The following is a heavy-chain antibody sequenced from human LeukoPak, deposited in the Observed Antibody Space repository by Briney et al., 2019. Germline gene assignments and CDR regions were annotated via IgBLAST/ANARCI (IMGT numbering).Heavy chain of an antibody. J-gene: IGHJ4*02. V-gene: IGHV3-30*03. CDR3: RYYGSGSYYKRFDY. CDR2: ISYDGSNK. Sequence: GGSLRLSCAASGFTFNNYGMHWVRQAPGKGLEWVAVISYDGSNKYYADSVKGRFTISRDNSKNTLYLQMNSLRAEDTAVYYCRYYGSGSYYKRFDYWGQGTLVTVSS. D-gene: IGHD3-10*01. CDR1: GFTFNNYG.